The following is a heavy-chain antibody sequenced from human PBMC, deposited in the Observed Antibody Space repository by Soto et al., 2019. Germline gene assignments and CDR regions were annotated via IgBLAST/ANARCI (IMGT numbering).Heavy chain of an antibody. Sequence: QVQLVQSGAEVKKPGSSVKVYCKASEGTFSSYAISWVRQAPGQGLEWMGGIIPIFGTANYAQKFQGRVTITADESTSTAYMELSSLRSEDTAVYYCARSMITFGGVIGHMGYWGQGTLVTVSS. CDR2: IIPIFGTA. V-gene: IGHV1-69*12. CDR1: EGTFSSYA. D-gene: IGHD3-16*02. J-gene: IGHJ4*02. CDR3: ARSMITFGGVIGHMGY.